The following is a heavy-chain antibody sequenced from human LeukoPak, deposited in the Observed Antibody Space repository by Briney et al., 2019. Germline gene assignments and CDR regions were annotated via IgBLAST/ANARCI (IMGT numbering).Heavy chain of an antibody. J-gene: IGHJ3*02. D-gene: IGHD5-12*01. CDR1: GGSISSSSYY. Sequence: KSSETLSLTCTVSGGSISSSSYYWGWIRQPPGKGLEWIGSIYYSGSTYYNPSLKSRVTISVDTSKNQFSLKLSSVTAADTAVYYCARYLPATDAFDIWGQGTMVTVSS. CDR3: ARYLPATDAFDI. V-gene: IGHV4-39*01. CDR2: IYYSGST.